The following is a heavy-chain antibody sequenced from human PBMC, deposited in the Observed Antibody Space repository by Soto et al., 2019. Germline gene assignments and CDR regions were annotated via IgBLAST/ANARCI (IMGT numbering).Heavy chain of an antibody. Sequence: EVHLLESGGDLVQPGGSLRLACTASGLTFSTYAMSWVRQAPGKGLEWVSAIGGSGTGGRTYYADSVNGRFTISRDNSKNTVYLQMNSLSADDTAVYYCAKSPGGLDGYNSDYYGMDVWGQGTTVTVSS. D-gene: IGHD5-12*01. CDR1: GLTFSTYA. V-gene: IGHV3-23*01. J-gene: IGHJ6*02. CDR3: AKSPGGLDGYNSDYYGMDV. CDR2: IGGSGTGGRT.